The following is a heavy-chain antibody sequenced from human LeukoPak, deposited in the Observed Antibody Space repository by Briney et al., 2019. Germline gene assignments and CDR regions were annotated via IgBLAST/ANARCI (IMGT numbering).Heavy chain of an antibody. Sequence: SETLSLTCTVSGGSISSYYWSWIRQPPGKGLEWIGSIYYSGSTYYNPSLKSRVTISVGTSKNQFSLKLSSVTAADTAVYYCASRAAGTFSYWGQGTLVTVSS. V-gene: IGHV4-59*05. J-gene: IGHJ4*02. CDR1: GGSISSYY. CDR3: ASRAAGTFSY. D-gene: IGHD6-13*01. CDR2: IYYSGST.